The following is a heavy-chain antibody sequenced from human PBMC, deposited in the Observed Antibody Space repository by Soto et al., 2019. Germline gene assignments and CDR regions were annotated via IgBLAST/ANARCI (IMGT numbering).Heavy chain of an antibody. CDR3: AREAWEMATITAGDWFDP. J-gene: IGHJ5*02. V-gene: IGHV6-1*01. CDR1: GDSVSSNSAA. Sequence: SQTLSLTCAISGDSVSSNSAAWNWIRQSPSRGLEWLGRTYYRSKWYNDYAVSVKSRITINPDTSKNHFSLQLNSVTPEDTAVYYCAREAWEMATITAGDWFDPWGQGTLDTVSS. CDR2: TYYRSKWYN. D-gene: IGHD5-12*01.